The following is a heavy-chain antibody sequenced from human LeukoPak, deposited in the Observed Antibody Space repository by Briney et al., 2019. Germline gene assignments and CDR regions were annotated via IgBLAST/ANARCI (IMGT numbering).Heavy chain of an antibody. J-gene: IGHJ4*02. CDR2: IYYGGST. V-gene: IGHV4-39*01. Sequence: PSETLSLTCTVSGDSISSDIYSWGWIRQPPGKGLEWIGTIYYGGSTYYNPSLKSQVTISVDTSKNQFSLNLSSVTAADTAVYYCARLYSGSYYERDYWGQGTLVTVSS. CDR3: ARLYSGSYYERDY. CDR1: GDSISSDIYS. D-gene: IGHD1-26*01.